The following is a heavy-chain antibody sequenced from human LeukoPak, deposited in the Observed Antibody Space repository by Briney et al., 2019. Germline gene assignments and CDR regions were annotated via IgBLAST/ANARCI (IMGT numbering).Heavy chain of an antibody. CDR3: AKADRDYYGSGSYPRYYFDY. CDR2: MSGSGGSA. Sequence: PGESLRLSCAAPGYIFSSYAMSWVRQAPGKGLEWVSTMSGSGGSAYSADSVKDRFTISRENSKNTLYLQMNSLRAEDTAVYYCAKADRDYYGSGSYPRYYFDYWGQGTLVTASS. J-gene: IGHJ4*02. V-gene: IGHV3-23*01. CDR1: GYIFSSYA. D-gene: IGHD3-10*01.